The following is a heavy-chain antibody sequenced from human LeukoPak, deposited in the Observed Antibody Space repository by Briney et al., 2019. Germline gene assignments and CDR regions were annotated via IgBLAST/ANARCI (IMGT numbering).Heavy chain of an antibody. CDR2: IYPTGST. V-gene: IGHV4-38-2*02. Sequence: SETLSLTCTLSGYSISSGDYWGWIRQPPGKGLEWSGNIYPTGSTYYNPSLKSRVTISVDTSKNQFSLKVSSVSAADTAVYYCARAYSSSWYWNWFDPWGQGTLVTVSS. D-gene: IGHD6-13*01. CDR3: ARAYSSSWYWNWFDP. J-gene: IGHJ5*02. CDR1: GYSISSGDY.